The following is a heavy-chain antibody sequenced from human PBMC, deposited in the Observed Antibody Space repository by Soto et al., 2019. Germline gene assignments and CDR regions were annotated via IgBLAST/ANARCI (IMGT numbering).Heavy chain of an antibody. Sequence: PSETLSLTCTVSTAPMSSYSWSWIRQPPGKGLEWIGYIYYSGRTTYNPSLKSRVTISVDTSKNQFSLKLSSVTAADTAVYYCARFRTTVTIDYWGQGTLVTVSS. J-gene: IGHJ4*02. CDR3: ARFRTTVTIDY. CDR2: IYYSGRT. D-gene: IGHD4-17*01. CDR1: TAPMSSYS. V-gene: IGHV4-59*08.